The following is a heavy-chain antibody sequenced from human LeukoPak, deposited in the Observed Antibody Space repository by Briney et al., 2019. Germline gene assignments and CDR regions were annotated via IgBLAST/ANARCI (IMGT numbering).Heavy chain of an antibody. J-gene: IGHJ4*02. CDR3: ARDESSGRFDY. V-gene: IGHV4-31*01. CDR1: GGSISSGGYY. CDR2: IYYSGST. D-gene: IGHD3-22*01. Sequence: SETLSLTCTVSGGSISSGGYYWSWIRQHPGKGLEWIGYIYYSGSTYHNPSLKSQVTISVDTSKNQFSLKLSSVTAADTAVYYCARDESSGRFDYWGQGTLVTVSS.